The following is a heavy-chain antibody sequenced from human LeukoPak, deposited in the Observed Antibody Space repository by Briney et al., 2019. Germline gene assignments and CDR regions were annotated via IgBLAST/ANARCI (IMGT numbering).Heavy chain of an antibody. CDR2: IIPIFGTA. V-gene: IGHV1-69*13. J-gene: IGHJ6*03. Sequence: GASVKVSCKASGGTFSSYAISWVRQAPGQGLEWMGGIIPIFGTANYAQKFQGRVTITADESTSTAYMELSSLRSEDTAVYYCARDSSVTNYYYYYMDVWGKGTTVTVSS. CDR1: GGTFSSYA. CDR3: ARDSSVTNYYYYYMDV. D-gene: IGHD4-11*01.